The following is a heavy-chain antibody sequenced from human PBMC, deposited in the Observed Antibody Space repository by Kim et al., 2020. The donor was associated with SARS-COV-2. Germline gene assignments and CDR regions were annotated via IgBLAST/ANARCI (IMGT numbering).Heavy chain of an antibody. J-gene: IGHJ6*03. CDR2: IKSKTGGGTT. D-gene: IGHD3-3*01. CDR1: GFTFSNAW. CDR3: TTDYDFWGGYYIWPPYYYYVDV. V-gene: IGHV3-15*01. Sequence: GGSLRLSCAASGFTFSNAWMSWVRQAPGKGLEWVGRIKSKTGGGTTDYAAPVQGRITISRDDSKNTLYLQMNSLKTEDTGVYYCTTDYDFWGGYYIWPPYYYYVDVWGKGTTVTVSS.